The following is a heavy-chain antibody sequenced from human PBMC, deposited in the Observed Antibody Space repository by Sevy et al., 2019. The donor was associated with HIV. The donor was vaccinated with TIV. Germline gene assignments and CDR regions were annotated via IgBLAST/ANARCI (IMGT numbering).Heavy chain of an antibody. CDR2: INSDGSST. V-gene: IGHV3-74*01. CDR3: ARDPALGSSGEYNWFDP. J-gene: IGHJ5*02. D-gene: IGHD3-10*01. CDR1: GFTFSSYW. Sequence: LLRQSQTLSLTCAASGFTFSSYWMHWVRQAPGKGLVWVSRINSDGSSTSYADSVKGRFTISRDNAKNTLYLQMNSLRAEDTAVYYCARDPALGSSGEYNWFDPWGQGTLVTVSS.